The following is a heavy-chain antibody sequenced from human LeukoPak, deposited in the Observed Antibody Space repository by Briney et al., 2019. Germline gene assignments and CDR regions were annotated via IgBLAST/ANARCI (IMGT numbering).Heavy chain of an antibody. CDR1: GGSISSSSYY. CDR3: AGLLWFGELLWN. D-gene: IGHD3-10*01. CDR2: ISYIGTT. V-gene: IGHV4-39*07. J-gene: IGHJ4*02. Sequence: PSETLSLTCTVSGGSISSSSYYWGWIRQPPGKGLEWIGCISYIGTTHYNPSLRSRATISVDTSKNQFSLSLSSVTAADTAVYYCAGLLWFGELLWNWGQGTLVTVSS.